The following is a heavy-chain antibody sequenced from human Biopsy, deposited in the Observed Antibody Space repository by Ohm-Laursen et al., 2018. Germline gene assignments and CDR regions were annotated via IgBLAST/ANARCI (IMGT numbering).Heavy chain of an antibody. CDR1: GGSISDSTYH. CDR2: IYYSGNT. CDR3: AREAAIIDPRTRAFDY. J-gene: IGHJ4*02. Sequence: GTLSLTCTVSGGSISDSTYHWGWIRQSPGKGLEWIGNIYYSGNTDYNPSLKSRVTISVDTSKNQFSLKLRSVTAADTAVYYCAREAAIIDPRTRAFDYWGQGTLVTVSS. V-gene: IGHV4-39*07. D-gene: IGHD6-25*01.